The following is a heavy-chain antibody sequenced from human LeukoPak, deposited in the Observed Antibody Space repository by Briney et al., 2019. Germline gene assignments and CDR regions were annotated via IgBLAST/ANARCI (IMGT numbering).Heavy chain of an antibody. D-gene: IGHD2-8*01. V-gene: IGHV3-48*01. Sequence: PGGSLRLSCAASGFTFSSFSMKWVRQAPGKGLEWVSFIIGSSSTIYYADSVKGRFTISRDNAKNSLYLQMNCLRAEDTAVYYCANGVRPSFILYHEYYFDYWGQGTQVTVSS. J-gene: IGHJ4*02. CDR1: GFTFSSFS. CDR2: IIGSSSTI. CDR3: ANGVRPSFILYHEYYFDY.